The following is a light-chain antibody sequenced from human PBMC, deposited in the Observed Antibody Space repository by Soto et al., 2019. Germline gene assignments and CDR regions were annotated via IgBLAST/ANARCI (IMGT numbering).Light chain of an antibody. V-gene: IGKV2-28*01. CDR1: QSLLHSNGYNY. Sequence: DIVMTQSPLSLPVNPGEPASISCRSSQSLLHSNGYNYLDWYLQKPGQSPQLLIYLGSNRASGVPDRFSGSGSGTDFTLKISRVEAEDVGVYYCMQALQTPPTFGQGTKVDIK. CDR2: LGS. CDR3: MQALQTPPT. J-gene: IGKJ1*01.